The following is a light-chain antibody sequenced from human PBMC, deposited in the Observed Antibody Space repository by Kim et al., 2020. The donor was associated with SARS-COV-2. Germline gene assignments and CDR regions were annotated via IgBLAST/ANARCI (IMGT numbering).Light chain of an antibody. J-gene: IGLJ2*01. V-gene: IGLV3-1*01. CDR3: QAWDTTVV. Sequence: VSVSPGQTASITCSGEQLGDKYVYWYQQRPGQSPVLVIYQDKNRPSGIPERFSGSNSGNTATLTISGTQAMDEADYYCQAWDTTVVFGGGTQLTVL. CDR2: QDK. CDR1: QLGDKY.